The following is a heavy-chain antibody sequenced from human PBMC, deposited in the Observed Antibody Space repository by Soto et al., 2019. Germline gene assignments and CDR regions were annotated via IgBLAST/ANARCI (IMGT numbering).Heavy chain of an antibody. D-gene: IGHD3-10*02. CDR3: AIVRVADSSLDH. CDR2: ISYDGSDI. V-gene: IGHV3-30*03. CDR1: GFIFSNYG. J-gene: IGHJ4*02. Sequence: QVQLVESGGGVVQPGRSLRLSCVGSGFIFSNYGMHWVRQAPGKGLEWVAFISYDGSDILYADSVKGRFTISRDNSKSPLFLHMNSPTAEDTAIYFCAIVRVADSSLDHWGQGTLVTVSS.